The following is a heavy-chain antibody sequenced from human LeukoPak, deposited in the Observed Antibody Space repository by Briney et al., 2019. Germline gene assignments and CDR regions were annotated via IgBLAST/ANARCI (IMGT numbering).Heavy chain of an antibody. Sequence: ASVKVSCKTSGGTFTSYYMHWVRQAPGQGLEWMGIINPSGGSTSYAQKFQGRVTMTRDTSTSTVYMELSSLRSEDTAVCYCARDRSAYSSGWTYYYYYMDVWGNGTTVTVSS. CDR3: ARDRSAYSSGWTYYYYYMDV. V-gene: IGHV1-46*01. CDR1: GGTFTSYY. D-gene: IGHD6-19*01. CDR2: INPSGGST. J-gene: IGHJ6*03.